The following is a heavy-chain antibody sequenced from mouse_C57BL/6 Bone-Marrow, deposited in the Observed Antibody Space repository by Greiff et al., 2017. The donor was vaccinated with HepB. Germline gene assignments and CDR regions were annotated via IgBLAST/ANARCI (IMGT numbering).Heavy chain of an antibody. J-gene: IGHJ2*01. CDR3: AREVNYDYFDY. CDR1: GFTFSDYY. V-gene: IGHV5-16*01. D-gene: IGHD2-1*01. CDR2: INYDGSST. Sequence: EVKVVESEGGLVQPVSSMKLSCTASGFTFSDYYMAWVRQVPEKGLEWVANINYDGSSTYYLDSLKSRFIISRDNAKNILYLQMSSLKSEDTATYYCAREVNYDYFDYWGQGTTLTVSS.